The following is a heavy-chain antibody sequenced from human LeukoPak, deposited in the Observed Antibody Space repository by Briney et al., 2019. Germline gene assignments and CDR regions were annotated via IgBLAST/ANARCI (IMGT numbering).Heavy chain of an antibody. J-gene: IGHJ4*02. CDR3: ARGSPLMAGIYNFDY. CDR2: IYYSGST. V-gene: IGHV4-59*08. D-gene: IGHD6-19*01. CDR1: GGSISSYY. Sequence: SETLSLTCTVSGGSISSYYWSWIRQPPGKGLEWIGYIYYSGSTNYNPSLKSRVTISVDTSKNQFSLKLSSVTAADTAVYYCARGSPLMAGIYNFDYWGQGRLVTVSS.